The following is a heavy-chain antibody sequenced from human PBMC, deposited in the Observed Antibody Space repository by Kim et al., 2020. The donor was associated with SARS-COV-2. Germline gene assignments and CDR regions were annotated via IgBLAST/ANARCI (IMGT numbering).Heavy chain of an antibody. D-gene: IGHD3-22*01. CDR3: ARDTSPPASITTIVVVNGGNVAFAI. V-gene: IGHV3-21*01. Sequence: GGSLRLSCAASGFTFSSYSMNWVRQAPGKGLEWVSSISSSSRYIYYADSVKGRFTISRDNAKNSLYLQMNSLRVEDTAVYYCARDTSPPASITTIVVVNGGNVAFAIWGHGTMFTVSS. CDR2: ISSSSRYI. CDR1: GFTFSSYS. J-gene: IGHJ3*02.